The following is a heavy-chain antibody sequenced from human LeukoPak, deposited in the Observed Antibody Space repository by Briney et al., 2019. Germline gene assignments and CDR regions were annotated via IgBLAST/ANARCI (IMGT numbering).Heavy chain of an antibody. V-gene: IGHV1-2*02. Sequence: GASVKVSCKASGYTFTGYYMHWVGQAPGQGVEWMGWINPNSGGTNYAQKFQGRVTMTRDTSISTAYMELSRLRSDDTAVYYCARVTEDNWNYVYYYYYMDVWGRGTTVTVSS. CDR3: ARVTEDNWNYVYYYYYMDV. D-gene: IGHD1-7*01. J-gene: IGHJ6*03. CDR1: GYTFTGYY. CDR2: INPNSGGT.